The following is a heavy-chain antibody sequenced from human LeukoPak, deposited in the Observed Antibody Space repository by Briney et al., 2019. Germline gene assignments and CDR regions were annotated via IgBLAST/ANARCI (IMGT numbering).Heavy chain of an antibody. Sequence: PGGSLRLSCTVSGFNFGDFAMSWVRQAPGKGLEWVSVIYSGGSTNYADSVKGRFTISRDNSKNTLYLQMNSLRAEDTAVYYCARVAQGDYGESYFDYWGQGTLVTVSS. CDR1: GFNFGDFA. V-gene: IGHV3-53*01. D-gene: IGHD4-17*01. CDR2: IYSGGST. CDR3: ARVAQGDYGESYFDY. J-gene: IGHJ4*02.